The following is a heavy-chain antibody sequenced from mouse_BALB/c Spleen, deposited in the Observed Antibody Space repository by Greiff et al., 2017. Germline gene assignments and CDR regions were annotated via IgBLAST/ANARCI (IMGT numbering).Heavy chain of an antibody. D-gene: IGHD1-1*01. J-gene: IGHJ2*01. CDR3: ARSHYYGSSPYYFDY. Sequence: VQLQQPGAELVKPGAPVKLSCKASGYTFTSYWMNWVKQRPGRGLEWIGRIDPSDSETHYNQKFKDKATLTVDKSSSTAYIQLSSLTSEDSAVYYCARSHYYGSSPYYFDYWGQGTTLTVSS. CDR2: IDPSDSET. CDR1: GYTFTSYW. V-gene: IGHV1-69*02.